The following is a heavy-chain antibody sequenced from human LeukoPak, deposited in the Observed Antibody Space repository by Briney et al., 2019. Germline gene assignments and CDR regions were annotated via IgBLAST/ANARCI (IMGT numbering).Heavy chain of an antibody. CDR3: VSGVATILVL. Sequence: GGSLRLSCAASGFTFNTYSMNWVRQAPGKGLEWVGRIKSKTDGGTTDYAAPVKGRFTISRDDSKNTLYLQMNSLKTEDTAVYYCVSGVATILVLWGQGTLVTVSS. V-gene: IGHV3-15*07. J-gene: IGHJ4*02. CDR1: GFTFNTYS. CDR2: IKSKTDGGTT. D-gene: IGHD5-12*01.